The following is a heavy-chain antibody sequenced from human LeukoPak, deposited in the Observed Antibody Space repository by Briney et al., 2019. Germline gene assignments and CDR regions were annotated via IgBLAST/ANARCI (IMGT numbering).Heavy chain of an antibody. D-gene: IGHD4-17*01. CDR1: GYTFTSYG. CDR2: ISAYNGNT. Sequence: ASVKVSCKASGYTFTSYGISWVRQAPGQGLEWMGWISAYNGNTNYAQKLQGRVTMTTDTSTSTAYMELRSLRSDDTAVYYCARNSDYGDYGGPFDYWGQGTLVTVSS. J-gene: IGHJ4*02. CDR3: ARNSDYGDYGGPFDY. V-gene: IGHV1-18*01.